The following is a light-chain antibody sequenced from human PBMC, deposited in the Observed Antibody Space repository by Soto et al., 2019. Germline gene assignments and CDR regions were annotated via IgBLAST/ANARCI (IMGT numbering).Light chain of an antibody. CDR3: QQCGSSPWT. J-gene: IGKJ1*01. CDR2: AAS. CDR1: QSVSSYY. V-gene: IGKV3-20*01. Sequence: EIVLTQSPDTLSLSPGERATLSCRASQSVSSYYLAWYQQKPGQAPRLLIYAASSRATGIPDRFSGGGSGTDFTLTISRLEPEDFAVYYCQQCGSSPWTFGQGTKVDIK.